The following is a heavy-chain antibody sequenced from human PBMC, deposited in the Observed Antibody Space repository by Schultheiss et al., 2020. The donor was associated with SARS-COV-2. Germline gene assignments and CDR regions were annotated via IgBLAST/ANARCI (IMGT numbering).Heavy chain of an antibody. CDR2: IYYSGST. CDR1: GGSFSGYY. V-gene: IGHV4-59*01. CDR3: ARADYYDRGFDP. D-gene: IGHD3-22*01. J-gene: IGHJ5*02. Sequence: SETLSLTCAVYGGSFSGYYWSWIRQPPGKGLEWIGYIYYSGSTNYNPSLKSRVTISVDTSKNQFSLKLSSVTAADTAVYYCARADYYDRGFDPWGQGTLVTVSS.